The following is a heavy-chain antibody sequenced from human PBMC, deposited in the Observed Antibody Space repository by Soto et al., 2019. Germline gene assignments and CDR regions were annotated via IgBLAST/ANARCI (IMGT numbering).Heavy chain of an antibody. J-gene: IGHJ4*02. V-gene: IGHV4-39*01. D-gene: IGHD1-26*01. CDR1: GGSISSSSYY. CDR3: ARQGSGSYYLPPHFDY. CDR2: IYYSGST. Sequence: PSETLSLTCTVSGGSISSSSYYWGWIRQPPGKGLEWIGSIYYSGSTYYNPSLKSRVTISVDTSKNQFSLKLSSVTAADTAVYYCARQGSGSYYLPPHFDYWGQGTLVTVSS.